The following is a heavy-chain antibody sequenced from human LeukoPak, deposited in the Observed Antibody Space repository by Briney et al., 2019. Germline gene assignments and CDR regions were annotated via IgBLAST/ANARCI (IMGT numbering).Heavy chain of an antibody. CDR1: GFTFSSFP. J-gene: IGHJ4*02. V-gene: IGHV3-23*01. Sequence: PGGSLRLSCAASGFTFSSFPMTWVRLAPGKGLEWVSTITGSGGSTYYAESVKGRFTISRDNSKNTLYLQMNSLRGEDTALYFCAKDLAGCSDSWGQGTLVTVS. CDR2: ITGSGGST. CDR3: AKDLAGCSDS. D-gene: IGHD2-8*01.